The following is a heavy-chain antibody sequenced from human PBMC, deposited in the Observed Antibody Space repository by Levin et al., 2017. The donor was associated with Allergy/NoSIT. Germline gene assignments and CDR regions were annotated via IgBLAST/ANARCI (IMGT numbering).Heavy chain of an antibody. J-gene: IGHJ4*02. Sequence: GGSLRLSCEASGFTFSTYGMHWVRQAPGKGLEWVAIISYDGKSNYYADSVKGRFTISRDNSKNTVYLQVNSLRVEDTAVYYCAKAHGPITAYYFDYWGQGTLVTVSS. CDR3: AKAHGPITAYYFDY. D-gene: IGHD2-21*02. CDR2: ISYDGKSN. CDR1: GFTFSTYG. V-gene: IGHV3-30*18.